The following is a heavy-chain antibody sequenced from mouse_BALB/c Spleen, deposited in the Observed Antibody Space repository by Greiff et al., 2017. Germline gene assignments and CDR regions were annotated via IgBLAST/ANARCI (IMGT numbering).Heavy chain of an antibody. CDR1: GYTFTSYV. D-gene: IGHD2-2*01. Sequence: QLVESGPELVKPGASVKMSCKATGYTFTSYVMHWVKQKPGQGLEWIGYINPYNDGTKYNEKFKGKATLTSDKSSSTAYMELSSLTSEDSAVYYCAREGGYDGGNFDYWGQGTTLTVSS. CDR3: AREGGYDGGNFDY. CDR2: INPYNDGT. J-gene: IGHJ2*01. V-gene: IGHV1-14*01.